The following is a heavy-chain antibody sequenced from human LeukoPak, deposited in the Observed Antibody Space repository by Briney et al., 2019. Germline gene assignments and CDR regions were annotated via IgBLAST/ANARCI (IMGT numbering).Heavy chain of an antibody. J-gene: IGHJ3*02. Sequence: SQTLSLTCTVSGGSISSGSYYWSWIRQPPGKGLEWIGYIYYSGSTNYNPSLKSRVTISVDTSKNQFSLKLSSVTAADTAVYYCARDVSYSSYHDAFDIWGQGTMVTVSS. CDR3: ARDVSYSSYHDAFDI. V-gene: IGHV4-61*01. D-gene: IGHD6-6*01. CDR1: GGSISSGSYY. CDR2: IYYSGST.